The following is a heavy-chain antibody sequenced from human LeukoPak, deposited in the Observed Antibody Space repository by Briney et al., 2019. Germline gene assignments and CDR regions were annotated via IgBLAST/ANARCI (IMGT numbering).Heavy chain of an antibody. V-gene: IGHV3-74*01. J-gene: IGHJ5*02. Sequence: GGSLRLSCAASGLTFSSSWMHWVRQAPGKGLVWVSRISNVGSSTNYADSVKGRFTISRDNAMNTVYLQMNSLRAEDTAVYYCARVLSGSWDWFDPWGQGTLVTVSS. D-gene: IGHD3-22*01. CDR2: ISNVGSST. CDR1: GLTFSSSW. CDR3: ARVLSGSWDWFDP.